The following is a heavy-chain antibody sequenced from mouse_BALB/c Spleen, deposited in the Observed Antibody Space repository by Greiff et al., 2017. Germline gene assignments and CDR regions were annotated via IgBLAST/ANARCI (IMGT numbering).Heavy chain of an antibody. J-gene: IGHJ4*01. CDR2: IDPENGNT. CDR1: GFNIKDYY. V-gene: IGHV14-1*02. CDR3: ARRYRYDEDAMDY. D-gene: IGHD2-14*01. Sequence: EVKLQQSGAELVRPGALVKLSCKASGFNIKDYYMHWVKQRPEQGLEWIGWIDPENGNTIYDPKFQGKASITADTSSNTAYLQLSSLTSEDTAVYYCARRYRYDEDAMDYWGQGTSVTVSS.